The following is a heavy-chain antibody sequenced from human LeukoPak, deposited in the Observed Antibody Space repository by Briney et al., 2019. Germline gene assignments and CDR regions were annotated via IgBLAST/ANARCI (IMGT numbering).Heavy chain of an antibody. J-gene: IGHJ3*02. CDR3: ARDDSSGYHAFGI. CDR1: GFTFSDYY. Sequence: GGSLRLSCAASGFTFSDYYMSWIRQAPGKGLEWVANIKQDGSEKYYVDSVKGRFTISRDNAKNSLYLQMNSLRAEDTAVYYCARDDSSGYHAFGIWGQGTMVTVSS. D-gene: IGHD3-22*01. CDR2: IKQDGSEK. V-gene: IGHV3-7*01.